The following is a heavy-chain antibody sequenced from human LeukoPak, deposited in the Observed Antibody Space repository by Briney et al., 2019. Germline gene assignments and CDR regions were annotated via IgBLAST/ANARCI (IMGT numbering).Heavy chain of an antibody. V-gene: IGHV3-7*04. CDR2: IRQDGSKK. D-gene: IGHD5-24*01. CDR3: TRVGYIDEGIDY. Sequence: GGSLRLSCVASGFPFSSYWMTWVRQAPGKGLEWVANIRQDGSKKSYVDSVKGRFTISRDNAKNSLYLQMSSLRAEDTAIYYCTRVGYIDEGIDYWGQGTLVTVSS. J-gene: IGHJ4*02. CDR1: GFPFSSYW.